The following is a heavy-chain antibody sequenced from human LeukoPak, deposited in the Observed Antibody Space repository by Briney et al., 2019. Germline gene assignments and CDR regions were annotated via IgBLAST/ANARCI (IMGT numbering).Heavy chain of an antibody. D-gene: IGHD3-22*01. J-gene: IGHJ3*02. CDR2: TSYEGSNK. CDR3: ARGTTMIVVVYYSDAFDI. CDR1: GFTFSSYA. Sequence: AGSRRLSCAASGFTFSSYAMHWVRQAPGKVLEWVAATSYEGSNKYYADSVKGRFTISIENSKNTLYLQMISLGAEDTAVYYCARGTTMIVVVYYSDAFDIWGQGTMVTVSS. V-gene: IGHV3-30-3*01.